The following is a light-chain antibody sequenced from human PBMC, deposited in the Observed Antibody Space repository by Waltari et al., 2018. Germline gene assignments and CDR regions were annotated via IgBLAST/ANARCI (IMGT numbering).Light chain of an antibody. CDR2: EVS. CDR1: SSDVGGYNY. J-gene: IGLJ2*01. V-gene: IGLV2-8*01. CDR3: SSYAGSSIFV. Sequence: QSALTQPPSASGSPGQSVTISCTGTSSDVGGYNYVSWYQQHPGKAPKLMISEVSKRPAGVPVRFSGSRSGNTASLTVSGLQAEDEADYYCSSYAGSSIFVFGGGTKLTVL.